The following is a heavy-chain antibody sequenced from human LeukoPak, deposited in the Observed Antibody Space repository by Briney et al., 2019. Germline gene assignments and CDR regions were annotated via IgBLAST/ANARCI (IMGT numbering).Heavy chain of an antibody. V-gene: IGHV3-11*04. J-gene: IGHJ3*02. CDR3: ARGSGTGLDAFDI. Sequence: GGSLRLSCAASGFTFSDYYMSWIRQAPGKGLEWVSYISSSGSTIYYADSVKGRFTISRDNAKNSLYLQMNSLRAGDTAVYYRARGSGTGLDAFDIWGQGTMVTLSS. CDR1: GFTFSDYY. CDR2: ISSSGSTI.